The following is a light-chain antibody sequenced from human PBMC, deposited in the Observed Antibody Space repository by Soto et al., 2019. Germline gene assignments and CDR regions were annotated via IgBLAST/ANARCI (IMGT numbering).Light chain of an antibody. V-gene: IGKV1-5*01. Sequence: DIQMTQSPSTLSAFVGDRVTITCRASQSINNCLAWYQQKPGEAPKLLIYDASSLQSGVPSRFSGSGSGTDFTLTISSQQPDDFATYYCHQYNSDYTFGQGTRLEV. CDR1: QSINNC. J-gene: IGKJ2*01. CDR3: HQYNSDYT. CDR2: DAS.